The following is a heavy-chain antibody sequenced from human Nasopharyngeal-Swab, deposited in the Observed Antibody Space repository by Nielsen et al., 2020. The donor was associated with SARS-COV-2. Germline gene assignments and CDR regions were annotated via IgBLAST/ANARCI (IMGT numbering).Heavy chain of an antibody. D-gene: IGHD1-26*01. V-gene: IGHV4-59*01. Sequence: WSGQPPGKGLEWIGYIYYSGSTNYNPSLKSRVTISVDASKNQFSLKLSSVTAADTAVYYCARGAGRWETSGSYPWWGDYYYYGMDVWGQGTTVTVSS. CDR2: IYYSGST. CDR3: ARGAGRWETSGSYPWWGDYYYYGMDV. J-gene: IGHJ6*02.